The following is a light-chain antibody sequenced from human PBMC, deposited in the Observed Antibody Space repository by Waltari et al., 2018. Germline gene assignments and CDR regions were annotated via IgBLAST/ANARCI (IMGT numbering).Light chain of an antibody. Sequence: EIVMTQSPATLSVSPGERATRSCRARQSVSSNLAWYQQKPGQAPRLLIYGASTRATGIPARFSGSGSGTEFTLTISSLQSEDFAVYYCQQYNNWPPWTFGQGTKVEIK. J-gene: IGKJ1*01. CDR3: QQYNNWPPWT. CDR2: GAS. V-gene: IGKV3-15*01. CDR1: QSVSSN.